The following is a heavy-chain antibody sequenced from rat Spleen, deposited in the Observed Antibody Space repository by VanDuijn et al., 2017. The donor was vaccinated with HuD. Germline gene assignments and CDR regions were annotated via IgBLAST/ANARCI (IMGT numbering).Heavy chain of an antibody. D-gene: IGHD1-7*01. V-gene: IGHV5-29*01. CDR2: ISYDGGST. Sequence: EVQLVESGGGLVQPGRSLKLSCVASGFTFSDYGMAWVRQAPTKGLEWVATISYDGGSTYYRDSVKGRFTISRDNAKSTLYLQMDSLRSEDTAPYYCTKMGNYFNHWGQGVMVTVSS. CDR3: TKMGNYFNH. J-gene: IGHJ2*01. CDR1: GFTFSDYG.